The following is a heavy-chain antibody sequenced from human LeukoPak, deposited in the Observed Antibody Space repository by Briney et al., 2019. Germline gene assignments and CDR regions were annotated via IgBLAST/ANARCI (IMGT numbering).Heavy chain of an antibody. V-gene: IGHV1-69*01. J-gene: IGHJ4*02. CDR3: ARDLAVAGTFGY. Sequence: GSSVKVSCKASGGTFSSYAISWVRQAPGQGLEWMGGIIPIFGTATYAQKFQGRVTITADESTSTAYMELRSLRSDDTAVYYCARDLAVAGTFGYWGQGTPVTVSS. D-gene: IGHD6-19*01. CDR2: IIPIFGTA. CDR1: GGTFSSYA.